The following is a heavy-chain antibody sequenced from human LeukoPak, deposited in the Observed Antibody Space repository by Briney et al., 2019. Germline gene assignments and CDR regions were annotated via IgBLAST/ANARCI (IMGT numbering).Heavy chain of an antibody. Sequence: ASAKVSCKASGYTFTSYYMHWVRQAPGQGLEWMGINNPSGGSTSYAQKFQGRVTMTRDTSTSTVYMELSSLRSEDTAVYYCARLQPGIAVAGLVGYWGQGTLVTVSS. CDR1: GYTFTSYY. J-gene: IGHJ4*02. V-gene: IGHV1-46*01. D-gene: IGHD6-19*01. CDR2: NNPSGGST. CDR3: ARLQPGIAVAGLVGY.